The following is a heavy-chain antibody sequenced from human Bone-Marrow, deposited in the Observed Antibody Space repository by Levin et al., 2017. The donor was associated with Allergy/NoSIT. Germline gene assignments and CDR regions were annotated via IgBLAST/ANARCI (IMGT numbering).Heavy chain of an antibody. CDR1: GGSISSSTW. Sequence: LSLTCTVSGGSISSSTWWSWVRQSPGKGLEWIGEIYHGGRTNYNPSLKSRVSMSVDKSKSQFSLKLSSVTAADTAVYYCARDPLDYGTNSGNYWGQGTLVTVSS. D-gene: IGHD4-17*01. J-gene: IGHJ4*02. CDR2: IYHGGRT. CDR3: ARDPLDYGTNSGNY. V-gene: IGHV4-4*02.